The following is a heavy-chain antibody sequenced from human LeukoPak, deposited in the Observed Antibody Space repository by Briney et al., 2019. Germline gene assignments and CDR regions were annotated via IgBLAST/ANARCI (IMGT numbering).Heavy chain of an antibody. CDR2: IYWDDDK. V-gene: IGHV2-5*02. Sequence: SGPTLVKPTQTLTLTCTLSGLSLNTAGVGVGWIRQPPGKALEWLALIYWDDDKRYNPSLKTRLTITKDTSKNQVVLTVTNMDPVDTATYYCAKAGYGSGRYLRYYYYGMDVWGQGTTVTVSS. D-gene: IGHD3-10*01. CDR3: AKAGYGSGRYLRYYYYGMDV. CDR1: GLSLNTAGVG. J-gene: IGHJ6*02.